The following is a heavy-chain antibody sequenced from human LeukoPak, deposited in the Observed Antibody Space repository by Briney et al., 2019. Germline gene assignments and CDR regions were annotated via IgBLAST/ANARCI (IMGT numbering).Heavy chain of an antibody. D-gene: IGHD3-22*01. CDR3: ARPKPKYYYDSSGYFGY. CDR1: GFTFSSYA. CDR2: ISGSGGST. Sequence: GGSLRLSCAASGFTFSSYAMSWVRQAPGKGLEWVSAISGSGGSTYYADSVKGRFTISRDNSKNTLYLQVNSLRAEDTAVYYCARPKPKYYYDSSGYFGYWGQGTLVTVSS. J-gene: IGHJ4*02. V-gene: IGHV3-23*01.